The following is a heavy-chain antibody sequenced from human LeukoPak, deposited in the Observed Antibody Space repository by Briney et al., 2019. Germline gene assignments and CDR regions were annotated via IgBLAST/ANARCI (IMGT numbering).Heavy chain of an antibody. D-gene: IGHD5-24*01. Sequence: SETLSLTCTVSGGSISSYYWSWIRQPPGKGLEWIGYIYYSGSTNYNPSLKSRVTISVDTSKNQSSLKLSSVTAADTAVYYCARGPARDGYNLYYLDYWGQGTLVTVSS. CDR1: GGSISSYY. J-gene: IGHJ4*02. CDR3: ARGPARDGYNLYYLDY. V-gene: IGHV4-59*01. CDR2: IYYSGST.